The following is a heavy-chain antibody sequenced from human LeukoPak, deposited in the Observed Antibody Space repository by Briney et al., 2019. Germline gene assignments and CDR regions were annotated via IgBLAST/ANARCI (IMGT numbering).Heavy chain of an antibody. V-gene: IGHV4-39*07. CDR3: ARSSLGYCSGGSCQWSGAFDI. J-gene: IGHJ3*02. Sequence: PSETLSLTCTVSGGSISSSSYYWGWIRQPPGKGLEWIGSIYYSGSTYYNPSLKSRVTISVDTSKNQFSLKLSSVTAADTAVYYCARSSLGYCSGGSCQWSGAFDIWGQGTMVTVSS. D-gene: IGHD2-15*01. CDR1: GGSISSSSYY. CDR2: IYYSGST.